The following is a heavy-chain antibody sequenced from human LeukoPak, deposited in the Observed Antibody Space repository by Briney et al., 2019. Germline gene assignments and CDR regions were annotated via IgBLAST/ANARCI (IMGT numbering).Heavy chain of an antibody. V-gene: IGHV4-34*01. J-gene: IGHJ5*02. Sequence: PSETLSLTCAVYGGSFSGYYWSWIRQPPGKGLEWIGEINHSGSTNYNPSLKSRVTISVDTSKNQFSLKLSSVTAADTAVYYCARVYPGIAAAGKWRGGWFDPWGQGTLVTVSS. D-gene: IGHD6-13*01. CDR3: ARVYPGIAAAGKWRGGWFDP. CDR1: GGSFSGYY. CDR2: INHSGST.